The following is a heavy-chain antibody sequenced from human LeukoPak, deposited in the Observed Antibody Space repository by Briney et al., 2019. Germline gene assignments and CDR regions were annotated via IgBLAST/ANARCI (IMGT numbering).Heavy chain of an antibody. CDR3: ARGIAAAAY. CDR2: INHSGST. J-gene: IGHJ4*02. D-gene: IGHD6-13*01. CDR1: GGSFSGYY. V-gene: IGHV4-34*01. Sequence: SETLSLTCAVYGGSFSGYYWSWIRQPPGKGLEWIGEINHSGSTNYNPSLKSRVTISVDTSKNQFSLKLSPVTAADTAVYYCARGIAAAAYWGQGTLVTVSS.